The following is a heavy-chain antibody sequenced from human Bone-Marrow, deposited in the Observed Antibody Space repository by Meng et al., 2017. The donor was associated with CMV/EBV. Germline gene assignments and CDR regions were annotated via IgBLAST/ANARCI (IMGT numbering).Heavy chain of an antibody. CDR3: AKMSQYSTNYYYYYGMDV. V-gene: IGHV3-30*02. J-gene: IGHJ6*02. CDR1: GFTFSSYW. D-gene: IGHD6-6*01. CDR2: IRYDGRNK. Sequence: GGSLRLSCAASGFTFSSYWMHWVRQAPGKGLEWVAFIRYDGRNKYYADSVKGRFTISRDNSKNTLYLQMNSLRAEDRAVYYCAKMSQYSTNYYYYYGMDVWGQGTTVTVSS.